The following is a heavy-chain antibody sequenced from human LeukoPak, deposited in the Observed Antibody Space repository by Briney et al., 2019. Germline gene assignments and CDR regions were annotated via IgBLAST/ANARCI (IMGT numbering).Heavy chain of an antibody. J-gene: IGHJ4*02. CDR2: IYYSGST. D-gene: IGHD3-16*02. V-gene: IGHV4-59*01. Sequence: SETLSLTCTVSGGSISSYYWSWIRQPPGKGLEWIGYIYYSGSTNYNPSLKSRVTISVDTSKNQFSLKLSSVIAADTAVYYCARTVWGSYREAYYFDYWGQGTLVTVSS. CDR3: ARTVWGSYREAYYFDY. CDR1: GGSISSYY.